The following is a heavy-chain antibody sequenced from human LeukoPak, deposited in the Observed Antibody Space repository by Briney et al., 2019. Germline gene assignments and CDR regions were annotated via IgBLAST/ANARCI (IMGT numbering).Heavy chain of an antibody. V-gene: IGHV1-18*01. CDR1: GYTFTTYN. CDR3: ARGLRGSPAFDY. J-gene: IGHJ4*02. Sequence: ASVKVSCKASGYTFTTYNINWVRQAPGQGLEWMGWISGYNGNTNYAQKLQGRVTMTTDTSTSTAYMELSRLRSDDTAVYYCARGLRGSPAFDYWGQGTLVTVSS. CDR2: ISGYNGNT. D-gene: IGHD2-2*01.